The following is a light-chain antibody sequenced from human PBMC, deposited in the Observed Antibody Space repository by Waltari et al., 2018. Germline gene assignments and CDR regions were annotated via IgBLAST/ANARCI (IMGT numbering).Light chain of an antibody. J-gene: IGLJ2*01. Sequence: HSVLTQPPSVSGAPGQTVSISCTGSISNIGAAYCVHWYQVRPGSAPKLLIYDNSRRPSGVPDRFSCSKSGTSASLAITGLQPEDEADYYCQSFDSDKTGSKVLGGGTKVTVL. CDR1: ISNIGAAYC. CDR2: DNS. V-gene: IGLV1-40*01. CDR3: QSFDSDKTGSKV.